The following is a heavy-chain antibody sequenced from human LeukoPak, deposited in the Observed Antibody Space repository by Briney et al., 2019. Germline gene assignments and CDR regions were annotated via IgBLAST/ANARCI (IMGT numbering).Heavy chain of an antibody. D-gene: IGHD5-12*01. CDR3: ARRWLRYIDWFDP. CDR1: GGSFSGYL. V-gene: IGHV4-34*01. J-gene: IGHJ5*02. CDR2: INHSGSA. Sequence: SETLSLTCGVYGGSFSGYLWNWIRQPPGKDLEWLGEINHSGSANYHPSLKSRVTISVDTSKNQVSLSLSSVTAADTAVYYCARRWLRYIDWFDPWGQGTLVAVSS.